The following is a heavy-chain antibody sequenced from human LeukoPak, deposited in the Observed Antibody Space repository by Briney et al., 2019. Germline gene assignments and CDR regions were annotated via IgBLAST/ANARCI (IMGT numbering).Heavy chain of an antibody. D-gene: IGHD6-13*01. J-gene: IGHJ4*02. CDR1: GFTFDDYV. CDR3: AKDYWYSSSWYDY. V-gene: IGHV3-9*01. Sequence: PGGSLRLSCEASGFTFDDYVMHWVRQAPGKGLEWVSTISWNSASVGYVDSVKGRFTISRDNAKKTLYLQMNSLRPEDTALYYCAKDYWYSSSWYDYWGQGTLVTVSS. CDR2: ISWNSASV.